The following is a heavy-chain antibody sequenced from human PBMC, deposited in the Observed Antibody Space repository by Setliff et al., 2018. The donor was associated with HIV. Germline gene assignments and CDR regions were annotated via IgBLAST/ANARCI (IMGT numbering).Heavy chain of an antibody. Sequence: GGSLRLSCAASGFTFSSYEMNWVRQAPGKGLEWVSYINSYGSSTYYADSVKGRFTISRDNAKNSLYLQMNSLRAEDMALYYCVRDKWLVPDTFDIWGQGTMVTVSS. CDR3: VRDKWLVPDTFDI. J-gene: IGHJ3*02. CDR1: GFTFSSYE. D-gene: IGHD6-19*01. CDR2: INSYGSST. V-gene: IGHV3-48*03.